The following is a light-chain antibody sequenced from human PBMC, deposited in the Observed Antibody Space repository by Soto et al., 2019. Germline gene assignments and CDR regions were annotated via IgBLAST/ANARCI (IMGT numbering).Light chain of an antibody. Sequence: DIQMTQSPSTLSASVGDRVTITCRASQSISSWLAWYQQKPGKAPKLLIYDASSLESGVPSRFSGSGSGTKCTPTTTSLQPDDFALYYSPQYNSYSYTLGRGTKREIK. CDR2: DAS. J-gene: IGKJ2*01. V-gene: IGKV1-5*01. CDR3: PQYNSYSYT. CDR1: QSISSW.